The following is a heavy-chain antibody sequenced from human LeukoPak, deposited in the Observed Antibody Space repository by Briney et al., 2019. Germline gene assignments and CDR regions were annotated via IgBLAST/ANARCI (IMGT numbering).Heavy chain of an antibody. V-gene: IGHV3-21*01. CDR2: ISSSSSYI. D-gene: IGHD3-22*01. CDR1: GFTFSSCS. Sequence: PGGSLRLSCAASGFTFSSCSMNWVRQAPGKGLEWVSSISSSSSYIYYADSVKGRFTISRDNAKNSLYLQMNSLRAEDTAVYYCASPGRYDSSGYYLVPFDIWGQGTMVTVSS. J-gene: IGHJ3*02. CDR3: ASPGRYDSSGYYLVPFDI.